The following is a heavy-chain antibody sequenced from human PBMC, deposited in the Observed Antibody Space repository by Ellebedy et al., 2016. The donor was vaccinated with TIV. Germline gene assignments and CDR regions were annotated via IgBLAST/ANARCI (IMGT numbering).Heavy chain of an antibody. V-gene: IGHV4-31*03. CDR1: GGSISRGSYY. Sequence: MPSETLSLTCTVSGGSISRGSYYWNWIRPYPGKGLEWIGYTYYSGSTYYNPSLKSRVNVSVDTSKNPFSLKLSSVTAADTAVYYWARGKFAAAGFDYWGQGTLVTVSS. J-gene: IGHJ4*02. CDR2: TYYSGST. CDR3: ARGKFAAAGFDY. D-gene: IGHD6-13*01.